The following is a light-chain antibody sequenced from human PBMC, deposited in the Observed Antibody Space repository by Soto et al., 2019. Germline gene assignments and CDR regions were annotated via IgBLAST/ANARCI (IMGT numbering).Light chain of an antibody. Sequence: EIVLTQSPATLSLSPGERATLSCRASQSVSSYLAWYQQKPGQAPRLLIYDASNRATGIPARFSGSGSGTDFTLTIRSLEPDDFSVYYCQQRSNWPPGLTFVGATKVEIK. CDR3: QQRSNWPPGLT. J-gene: IGKJ4*01. CDR2: DAS. CDR1: QSVSSY. V-gene: IGKV3-11*01.